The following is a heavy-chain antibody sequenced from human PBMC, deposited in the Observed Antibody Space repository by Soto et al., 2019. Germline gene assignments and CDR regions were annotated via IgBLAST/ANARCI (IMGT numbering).Heavy chain of an antibody. CDR3: ATGKYSGSYTFDY. D-gene: IGHD1-26*01. CDR2: FDPEDGET. V-gene: IGHV1-24*01. J-gene: IGHJ4*02. CDR1: GYTLTELS. Sequence: GASVKVSCKVSGYTLTELSMHWVRQAPGRGLEWMGGFDPEDGETIYAQKFQGRVTMTEDTSTDTAYMELSSLRSEDTAVYYCATGKYSGSYTFDYWGQGTLVTVSS.